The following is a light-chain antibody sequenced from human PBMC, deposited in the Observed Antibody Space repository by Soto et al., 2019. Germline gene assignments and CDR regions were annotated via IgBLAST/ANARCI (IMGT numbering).Light chain of an antibody. CDR2: KAS. J-gene: IGKJ1*01. V-gene: IGKV1-5*03. CDR1: QTISNW. Sequence: IQMTQSPSTLSASVGDRVTITCQASQTISNWLAWYQQKPGKAPKLLIYKASTLESGVPSRFRGSGSGTEFTLTISSLQPEDFATYYCQQYNSYSQTFGQGTKVDIK. CDR3: QQYNSYSQT.